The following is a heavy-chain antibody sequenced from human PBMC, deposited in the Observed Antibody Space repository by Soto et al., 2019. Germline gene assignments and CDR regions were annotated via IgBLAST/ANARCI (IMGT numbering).Heavy chain of an antibody. D-gene: IGHD5-12*01. V-gene: IGHV1-2*02. CDR3: ARATRSGSPHFDH. CDR2: INPNSGGT. CDR1: GYTFTGYY. Sequence: ASVKVSCKASGYTFTGYYMHWVRQAPGQGLEWMGWINPNSGGTNYAQKFQGRVTMTRDTSISTAYMELSRLRSDDTAVYYCARATRSGSPHFDHWGQGTLVTVSS. J-gene: IGHJ4*02.